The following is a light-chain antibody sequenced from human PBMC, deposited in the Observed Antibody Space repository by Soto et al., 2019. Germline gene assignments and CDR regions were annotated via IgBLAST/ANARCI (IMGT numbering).Light chain of an antibody. J-gene: IGLJ2*01. CDR3: GSHAGGDNLI. CDR1: SSDIGGYNY. CDR2: EVT. Sequence: QSALTQPPPASGSPGQSVTISCTGTSSDIGGYNYVSWYQRHPGKAPKLMIYEVTKRPSGVPDRFSGSKSGNTASLTVSGLQPEDEAEYYCGSHAGGDNLIFGGGTKVTVL. V-gene: IGLV2-8*01.